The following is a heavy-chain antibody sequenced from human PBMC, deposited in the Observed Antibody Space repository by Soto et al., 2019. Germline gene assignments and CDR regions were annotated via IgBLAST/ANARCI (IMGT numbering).Heavy chain of an antibody. Sequence: GGSLRLSCAASGFTFSSYGMHWVRQAPGKGLEWVAVISYDGSNKYYADSVKGRFTISRDNSKNTLYLQMNSLRAEDTAVYYCARGRSPPLWFGEFQYADYWSQGSLVTVSS. J-gene: IGHJ4*02. V-gene: IGHV3-30*03. CDR1: GFTFSSYG. CDR2: ISYDGSNK. CDR3: ARGRSPPLWFGEFQYADY. D-gene: IGHD3-10*01.